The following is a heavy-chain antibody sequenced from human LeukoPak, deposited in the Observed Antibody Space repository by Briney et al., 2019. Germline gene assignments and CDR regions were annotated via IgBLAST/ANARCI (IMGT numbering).Heavy chain of an antibody. CDR1: GYTFTGYY. D-gene: IGHD6-13*01. Sequence: ASVKVSFKASGYTFTGYYMHWVRQAPGQGLEWMGWINPNSGGTNYAQKFQGRVTMTRDTSISTAYMELSRLRSDDTAVYYCARDRRQQQLRVQALFDIWGQGTMVTVSS. J-gene: IGHJ3*02. CDR3: ARDRRQQQLRVQALFDI. CDR2: INPNSGGT. V-gene: IGHV1-2*02.